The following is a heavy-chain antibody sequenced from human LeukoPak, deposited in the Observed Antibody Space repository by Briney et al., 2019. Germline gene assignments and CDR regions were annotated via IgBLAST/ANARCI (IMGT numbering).Heavy chain of an antibody. J-gene: IGHJ4*02. CDR3: ATPHSQWLSPQPRVFDY. CDR2: IYPGDSDT. CDR1: GYSFTSYW. Sequence: AGESLKISCKGSGYSFTSYWIGWVRQMPGKGLEWMGIIYPGDSDTRYSPSFQGQVTISADKSISTAYLQWSSLKASDTAMYSCATPHSQWLSPQPRVFDYWGQGTLVTVSS. D-gene: IGHD6-19*01. V-gene: IGHV5-51*01.